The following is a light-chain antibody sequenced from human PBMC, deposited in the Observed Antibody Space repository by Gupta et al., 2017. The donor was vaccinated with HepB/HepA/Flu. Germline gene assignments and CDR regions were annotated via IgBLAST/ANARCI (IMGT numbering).Light chain of an antibody. Sequence: DILITKSPHSLAVSLGHRATLNCKSSQSVLYSSNNKNYLAWYQQKPGQPPKLLIYWASTRESGVPDRFSGSGSGTDFTLTISSLQAEDVAVYYCQQYYSTPCSFGQGTKLEIK. J-gene: IGKJ2*04. CDR1: QSVLYSSNNKNY. CDR3: QQYYSTPCS. CDR2: WAS. V-gene: IGKV4-1*01.